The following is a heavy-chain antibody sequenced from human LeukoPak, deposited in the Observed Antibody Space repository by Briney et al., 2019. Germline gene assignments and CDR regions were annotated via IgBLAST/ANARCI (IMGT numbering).Heavy chain of an antibody. J-gene: IGHJ3*02. CDR2: ISGRGTTT. D-gene: IGHD4-17*01. V-gene: IGHV3-48*03. CDR1: GITFSNYE. CDR3: VRDRGTATVRSFDI. Sequence: GGSLRLSCAASGITFSNYEMNWVRQAPGKGLEWVSYISGRGTTTHYADSVKGRFIISRDNAENSLYLQMNSLRVEDTALYHCVRDRGTATVRSFDIWGQGTMVTVSS.